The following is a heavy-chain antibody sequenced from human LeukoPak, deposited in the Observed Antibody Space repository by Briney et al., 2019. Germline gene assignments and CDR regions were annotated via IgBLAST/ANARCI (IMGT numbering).Heavy chain of an antibody. CDR3: ATRDGSGTLYDY. CDR2: IFRSGTT. CDR1: GFTVSSNY. J-gene: IGHJ4*02. Sequence: GGSLRLSCAASGFTVSSNYMSWVRQAPGKGLEWVSVIFRSGTTYYADSVKGRFTISRDNSKNTLYLQTNSLRVEDTAVYYCATRDGSGTLYDYWGQGTLVTVSS. V-gene: IGHV3-66*01. D-gene: IGHD3-10*01.